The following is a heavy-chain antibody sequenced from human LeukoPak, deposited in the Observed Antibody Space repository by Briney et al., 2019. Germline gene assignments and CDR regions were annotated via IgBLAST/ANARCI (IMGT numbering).Heavy chain of an antibody. CDR3: AKDNSGGWPGGFDF. J-gene: IGHJ4*02. V-gene: IGHV1-2*02. CDR1: GYTFTGYY. CDR2: INPKTGDT. Sequence: GASVKVSCKASGYTFTGYYVHWVRQAPGQGLEWMGWINPKTGDTNYAQNFQGRVTMTRDTSINTAYMELSRLRFDDTAMYYCAKDNSGGWPGGFDFWGQGTLVPVSS. D-gene: IGHD6-19*01.